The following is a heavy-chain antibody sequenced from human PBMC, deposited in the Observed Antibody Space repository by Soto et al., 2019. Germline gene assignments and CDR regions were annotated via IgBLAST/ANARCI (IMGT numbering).Heavy chain of an antibody. V-gene: IGHV5-10-1*01. J-gene: IGHJ6*02. CDR3: ARSTTVTTYSDYGMDV. Sequence: GESLKISCKGSGYSFTSYWISWGRQMPGKGLEWMGRIDPSDSYTNYSPSFQGHVTISADKSISTAYLQWSSLKASDTAMYYCARSTTVTTYSDYGMDVWGQGTTVTVSS. CDR1: GYSFTSYW. D-gene: IGHD4-17*01. CDR2: IDPSDSYT.